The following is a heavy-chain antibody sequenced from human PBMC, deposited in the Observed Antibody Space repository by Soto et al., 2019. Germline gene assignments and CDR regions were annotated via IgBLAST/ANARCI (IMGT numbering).Heavy chain of an antibody. Sequence: QVQLVQSGAELKKPGSSVKVSCTASGGTFSSFGISWVRQAPGQGLEWMGGIIPVFGRPNYAQRFRGRLTITADESTNTCYMELIDLESEDTAVYYCAREGCGYKFWGQGTQVTVSS. J-gene: IGHJ1*01. D-gene: IGHD5-12*01. CDR2: IIPVFGRP. CDR3: AREGCGYKF. CDR1: GGTFSSFG. V-gene: IGHV1-69*01.